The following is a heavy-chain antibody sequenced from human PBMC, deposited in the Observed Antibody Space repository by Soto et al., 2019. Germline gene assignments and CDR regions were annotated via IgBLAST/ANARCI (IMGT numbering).Heavy chain of an antibody. Sequence: SETLSLTSTVSGGSISSGDYYWSWIRQPPGKGLEWIGYIYYSGSTYYNPSLKSRVTISVDTSKNQFSLKLSSVTAADTAVYYCARDSRGYSYGYVYWGQGTLVTVSS. CDR3: ARDSRGYSYGYVY. V-gene: IGHV4-30-4*01. CDR2: IYYSGST. J-gene: IGHJ4*02. D-gene: IGHD5-18*01. CDR1: GGSISSGDYY.